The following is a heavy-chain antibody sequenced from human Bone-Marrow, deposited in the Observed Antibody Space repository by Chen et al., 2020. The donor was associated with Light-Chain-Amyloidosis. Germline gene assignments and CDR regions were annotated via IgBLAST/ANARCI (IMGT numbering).Heavy chain of an antibody. J-gene: IGHJ4*02. Sequence: QAQLVESGGGVVQPGRSLRLSCAASGFTFSHYGMPWVRQTPGKGLEWVAVLSYDGNSKYDADSVKGRFTISRDSSKNTLYLQMNSLRAEDTAVYYCARVSFERGGPARPPGDSWGQGTLVTVSS. CDR2: LSYDGNSK. CDR1: GFTFSHYG. D-gene: IGHD6-6*01. CDR3: ARVSFERGGPARPPGDS. V-gene: IGHV3-30-3*01.